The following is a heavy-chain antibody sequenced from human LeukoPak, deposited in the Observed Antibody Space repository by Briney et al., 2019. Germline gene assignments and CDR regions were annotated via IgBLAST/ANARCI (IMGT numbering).Heavy chain of an antibody. J-gene: IGHJ4*02. Sequence: SVKVSCKASGGTSSSYAISWVRQAPGQGLEWMGGIIPIFGTANYAQKFQGRVTITTDESTSTAYMELSSLRSEDTAVYYCARGRRKLGDYFDYWGQGTLVTVSS. CDR3: ARGRRKLGDYFDY. CDR2: IIPIFGTA. CDR1: GGTSSSYA. D-gene: IGHD7-27*01. V-gene: IGHV1-69*05.